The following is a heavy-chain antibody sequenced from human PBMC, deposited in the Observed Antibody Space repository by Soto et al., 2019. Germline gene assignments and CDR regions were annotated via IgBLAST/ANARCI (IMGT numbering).Heavy chain of an antibody. V-gene: IGHV4-30-2*01. CDR2: IYHSGST. CDR3: ARGTTVTSRRYGMDV. Sequence: QLQLQESGSGLVKPSQTLSLTCAVSGGSISSGGYSWSWIRQPPGKGLEWIGYIYHSGSTYYNPSLKSRVTISVDRSKNQFSLKLSSVTAADTAVYYCARGTTVTSRRYGMDVWGQGTTVTVSS. D-gene: IGHD4-17*01. J-gene: IGHJ6*02. CDR1: GGSISSGGYS.